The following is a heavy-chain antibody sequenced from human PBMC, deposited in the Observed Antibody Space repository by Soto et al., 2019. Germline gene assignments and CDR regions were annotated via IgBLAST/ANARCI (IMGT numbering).Heavy chain of an antibody. CDR2: IIPIFGTA. CDR3: ARDADPPDLAARQGLAWFDP. Sequence: QVQLVQSGAEVKKPGSSVKVSCKASGGTFSSYAISWVRQAPGQGLEWMGGIIPIFGTANYAQKFQGRVTITADESTSTAYMELSSLRSEDTAVYYCARDADPPDLAARQGLAWFDPWGQGTLVTVSS. V-gene: IGHV1-69*01. D-gene: IGHD6-6*01. J-gene: IGHJ5*02. CDR1: GGTFSSYA.